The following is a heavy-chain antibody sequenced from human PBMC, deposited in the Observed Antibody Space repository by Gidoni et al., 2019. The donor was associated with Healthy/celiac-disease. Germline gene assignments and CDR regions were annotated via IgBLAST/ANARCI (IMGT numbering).Heavy chain of an antibody. CDR3: ARVILPYCSSTSCLAPWQGGFDP. V-gene: IGHV4-34*01. J-gene: IGHJ5*02. Sequence: QVQLQQWGAGLLKPSETLSLTCAVYGGSFSGYYWSWIRQPPGKGLEWIGEINHSGSTNYNPSLKSRVTISVDTSKNQFSLKLSSVTAADTAVYYCARVILPYCSSTSCLAPWQGGFDPWGQGTLVTVSS. CDR2: INHSGST. CDR1: GGSFSGYY. D-gene: IGHD2-2*01.